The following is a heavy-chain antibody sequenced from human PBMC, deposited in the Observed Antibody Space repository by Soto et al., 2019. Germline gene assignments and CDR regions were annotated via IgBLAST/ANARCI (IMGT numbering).Heavy chain of an antibody. V-gene: IGHV3-49*03. CDR3: TSYYDSSLVGYYYGMDV. CDR1: GFTFGEYA. D-gene: IGHD3-22*01. CDR2: IRSKAYGGTT. Sequence: GGSLRLSCTASGFTFGEYAMSWFRQAPGKGLEWVGFIRSKAYGGTTEYAASVKGRFTISRDDSKSIAYLQMNSLKTEDTAVYYCTSYYDSSLVGYYYGMDVWGQGTTVTVSS. J-gene: IGHJ6*02.